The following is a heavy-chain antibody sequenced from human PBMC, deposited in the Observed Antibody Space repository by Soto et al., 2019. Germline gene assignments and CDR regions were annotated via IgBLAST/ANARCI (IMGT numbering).Heavy chain of an antibody. V-gene: IGHV3-30*18. CDR2: ISYDGSNK. CDR1: GFTFSSYG. J-gene: IGHJ6*02. CDR3: AKEGHYDFWSGPYYYYGMDV. Sequence: QVQLVESGGGVVQPGRSLRLSCAASGFTFSSYGMHWVRQAPGKGLEWVAVISYDGSNKYYADSVKGRFTISRDNSKNTLYLQMNSLRAEDTAVYYCAKEGHYDFWSGPYYYYGMDVWGQGTTVTVSS. D-gene: IGHD3-3*01.